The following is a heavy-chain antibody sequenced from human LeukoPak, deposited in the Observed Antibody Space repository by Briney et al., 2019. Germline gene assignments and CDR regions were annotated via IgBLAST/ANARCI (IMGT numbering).Heavy chain of an antibody. CDR3: VRGTGY. V-gene: IGHV3-64D*06. J-gene: IGHJ4*02. Sequence: GESLKISCSVPGFTFSTYVMHWVRQAPGKGLEYVSAISSNGDNTYYADSVKGRFTISRDNSKNTLYLQMSSLRADDTAVYYCVRGTGYWGQGTLVTVSS. CDR1: GFTFSTYV. CDR2: ISSNGDNT.